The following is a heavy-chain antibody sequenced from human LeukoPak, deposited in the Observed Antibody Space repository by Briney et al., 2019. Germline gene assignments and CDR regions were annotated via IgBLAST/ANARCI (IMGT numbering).Heavy chain of an antibody. J-gene: IGHJ4*02. V-gene: IGHV3-23*01. CDR1: GFTFSSYG. CDR3: AKALYYYDSSGLYYFDY. Sequence: PGGSLRLSCAASGFTFSSYGMSWVRQAPGKGLEWVSAISGSGGSTYYADSVKGRFTISRDNSKNTLYLQMNSLRAEDTAVYYCAKALYYYDSSGLYYFDYWGQGTLVTVSS. CDR2: ISGSGGST. D-gene: IGHD3-22*01.